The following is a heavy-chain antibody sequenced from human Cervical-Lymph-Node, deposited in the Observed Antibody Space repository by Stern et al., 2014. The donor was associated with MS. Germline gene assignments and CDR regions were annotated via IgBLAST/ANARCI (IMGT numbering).Heavy chain of an antibody. V-gene: IGHV3-74*02. J-gene: IGHJ6*02. Sequence: VQLVESGGGVVQPGGSLRLSCVASGFTFSSQRMHWVRQAPGKGLVWVSRINSDGSSTSYADSVKCRFTISRDNAKKTLYLQMDSLRAEDTAVYYCARSNYGMDVWGQGTTVAVSS. CDR3: ARSNYGMDV. CDR1: GFTFSSQR. D-gene: IGHD2-8*01. CDR2: INSDGSST.